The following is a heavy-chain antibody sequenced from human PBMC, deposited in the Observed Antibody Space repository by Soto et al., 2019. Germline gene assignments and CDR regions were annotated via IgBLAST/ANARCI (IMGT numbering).Heavy chain of an antibody. D-gene: IGHD6-6*01. CDR3: ANIQSIASRPFDY. CDR1: GFMFDDYA. CDR2: ISWNSNSI. J-gene: IGHJ4*02. V-gene: IGHV3-9*01. Sequence: EVQLVESGGGLIQPGRSLRLSCEASGFMFDDYAMYWVRQAPGKGLEWVSGISWNSNSIVYADSVKGRFTISRENAKNSLYLQMNRLKPEDTALYYCANIQSIASRPFDYWGEGTLVTVSS.